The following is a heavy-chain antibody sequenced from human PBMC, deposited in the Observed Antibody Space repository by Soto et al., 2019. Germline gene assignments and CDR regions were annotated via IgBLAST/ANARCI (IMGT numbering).Heavy chain of an antibody. CDR1: GFTFSSYA. D-gene: IGHD6-19*01. CDR2: ISYDGSNK. CDR3: ARAYSTGWHYFDY. J-gene: IGHJ4*02. V-gene: IGHV3-30-3*01. Sequence: PGGSLRLSCAASGFTFSSYAMHWVRQAPGKGLEWVAVISYDGSNKYYADSVKGRFTISRDNSKNTLYLHINSLKVDDTAMYYCARAYSTGWHYFDYWGPGTLVTVSS.